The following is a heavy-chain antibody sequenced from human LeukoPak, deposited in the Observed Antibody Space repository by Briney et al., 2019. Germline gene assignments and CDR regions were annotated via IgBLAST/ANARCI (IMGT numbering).Heavy chain of an antibody. J-gene: IGHJ3*02. CDR3: ARDLDPYSYGYKGAFDI. CDR1: GFTFSTYW. Sequence: GGSLRLSCAASGFTFSTYWMSWVRQAPGKGLEWVAVISYDGSNKYYADSVKGRFTISRDNSKNTLYLQMNSLRAEDTAVYYCARDLDPYSYGYKGAFDIWGQGTMVTVSS. V-gene: IGHV3-30-3*01. D-gene: IGHD5-18*01. CDR2: ISYDGSNK.